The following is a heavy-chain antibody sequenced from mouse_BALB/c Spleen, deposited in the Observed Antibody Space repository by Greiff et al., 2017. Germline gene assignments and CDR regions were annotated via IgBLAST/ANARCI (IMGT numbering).Heavy chain of an antibody. J-gene: IGHJ4*01. CDR3: VRGTTVVAENAMDY. V-gene: IGHV1-69*02. CDR1: GYTFTDYW. CDR2: IDTSDSYT. Sequence: VQLQESGAELVKPGASVKMSCKASGYTFTDYWMHWVKQRPGQGLEWIGAIDTSDSYTSYNQKFKGKATLTVDESSSTAYMQLSSLTSEDSAVYYCVRGTTVVAENAMDYWGQGTSVTVSS. D-gene: IGHD1-1*01.